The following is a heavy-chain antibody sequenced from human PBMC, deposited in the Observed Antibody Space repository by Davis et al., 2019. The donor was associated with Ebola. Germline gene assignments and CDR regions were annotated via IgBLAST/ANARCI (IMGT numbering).Heavy chain of an antibody. D-gene: IGHD4-17*01. J-gene: IGHJ4*02. CDR2: IKHNGRT. V-gene: IGHV4-34*01. Sequence: PSETLSLTCAVYGGSFSTYYWTWIRQTPGKGLEWIGEIKHNGRTNYNPSLKSRVTISIDTSKNQFSLKLSSVTAADTAVYYCARGVYGAFFDSWGQGTLVTVSS. CDR3: ARGVYGAFFDS. CDR1: GGSFSTYY.